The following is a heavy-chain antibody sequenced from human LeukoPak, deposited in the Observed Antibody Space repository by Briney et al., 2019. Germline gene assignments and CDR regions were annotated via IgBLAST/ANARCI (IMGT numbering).Heavy chain of an antibody. D-gene: IGHD5-12*01. CDR2: ISTSSSYI. CDR3: ARGPSGYHNT. CDR1: GFTFSSNS. Sequence: GGSLRLSCAASGFTFSSNSMNWVRQAPGKGLEWVSSISTSSSYIYYADSVKGRFTISRDNAKKSLYLQMNSLRAEDTAAYYCARGPSGYHNTGGQGTLVTVSS. J-gene: IGHJ4*02. V-gene: IGHV3-21*01.